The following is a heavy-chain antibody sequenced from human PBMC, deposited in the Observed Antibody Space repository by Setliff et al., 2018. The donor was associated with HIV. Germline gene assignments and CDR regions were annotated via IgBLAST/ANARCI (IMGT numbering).Heavy chain of an antibody. D-gene: IGHD3-22*01. Sequence: KTSETLSLTCAVYGETFNDYFWTWIRQSPGEGLEWIGELNHSGSTTYNPSLRSRVTISVDTSKNQFSLKLNSVTAADTAVYYCARGDYYDSTGYEGLDSWGRGTLVTVSS. CDR1: GETFNDYF. CDR3: ARGDYYDSTGYEGLDS. J-gene: IGHJ4*02. V-gene: IGHV4-34*01. CDR2: LNHSGST.